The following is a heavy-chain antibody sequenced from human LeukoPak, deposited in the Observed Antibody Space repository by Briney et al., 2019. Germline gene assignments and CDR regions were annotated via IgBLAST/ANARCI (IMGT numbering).Heavy chain of an antibody. V-gene: IGHV3-7*01. Sequence: GGSLRLSYAASGFTFSSYWMSWVRQAPGKGLEWVANIKQDGSEKYYVDSVKGRFTISRDNAKNSLYLQMNSLRAEDTAVYYCARVRTERASWFDPWGQGTLVTVSS. J-gene: IGHJ5*02. CDR1: GFTFSSYW. D-gene: IGHD1-1*01. CDR2: IKQDGSEK. CDR3: ARVRTERASWFDP.